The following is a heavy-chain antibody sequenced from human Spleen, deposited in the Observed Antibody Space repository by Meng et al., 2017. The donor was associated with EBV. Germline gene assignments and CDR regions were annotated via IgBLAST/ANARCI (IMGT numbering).Heavy chain of an antibody. CDR1: GGTFSVYG. CDR3: ARVGGGEVASFDY. V-gene: IGHV1-69*01. Sequence: ELVPVGGEVKEPGSSGTVSCKASGGTFSVYGLAWVRQAPGQGLEWMGEIIPIYGTTDYSPKFRGRFILTADESTNIAYMELSSLGSEDTAVYYCARVGGGEVASFDYWGQGTLVTVSS. J-gene: IGHJ4*02. D-gene: IGHD3-16*01. CDR2: IIPIYGTT.